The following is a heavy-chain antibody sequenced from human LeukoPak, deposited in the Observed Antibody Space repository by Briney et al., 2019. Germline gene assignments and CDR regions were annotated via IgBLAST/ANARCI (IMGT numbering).Heavy chain of an antibody. CDR2: IYYSGST. V-gene: IGHV4-39*01. CDR3: ARHSRGYYHYMDV. CDR1: GGSISSSSYY. Sequence: SETLSLTCTVSGGSISSSSYYWGWIRQPPGKGLEWIGSIYYSGSTYYNPSLKSRVTISVDTSKNQFSLKLSSVTAADTAVYYCARHSRGYYHYMDVWGKGTTVTISS. J-gene: IGHJ6*03.